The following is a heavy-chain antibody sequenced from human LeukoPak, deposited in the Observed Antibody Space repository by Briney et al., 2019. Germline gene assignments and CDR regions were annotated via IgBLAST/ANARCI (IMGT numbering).Heavy chain of an antibody. CDR2: IYYSGRT. CDR1: GGSISSSSYY. J-gene: IGHJ4*02. Sequence: SETLSLTCTVSGGSISSSSYYWGRIRQPPGLGLEWIGSIYYSGRTYYNSYLKSQVPMTEDTAKNQFSLKLGSVTAAGTAVYYGASYVPAAFSDPFDYWGQGTLVTVSS. CDR3: ASYVPAAFSDPFDY. V-gene: IGHV4-39*01. D-gene: IGHD2-2*01.